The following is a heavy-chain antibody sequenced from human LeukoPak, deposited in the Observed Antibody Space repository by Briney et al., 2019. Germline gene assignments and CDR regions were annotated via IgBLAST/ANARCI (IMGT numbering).Heavy chain of an antibody. D-gene: IGHD1-26*01. Sequence: ASVKVSCKASGYTFTSXGISWVRQAPGQGLEXXXXXSAXNSNKXXXXXXXXXXXXTIDXSTSTAYMEXRSLKSDDTAVYYCVRHIKPAGPWDGMDVWGQGTTVIVSS. CDR3: VRHIKPAGPWDGMDV. CDR1: GYTFTSXG. V-gene: IGHV1-18*04. CDR2: XSAXNSNK. J-gene: IGHJ6*02.